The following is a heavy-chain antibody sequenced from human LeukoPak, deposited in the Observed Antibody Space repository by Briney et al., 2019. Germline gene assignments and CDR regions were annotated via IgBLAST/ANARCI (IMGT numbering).Heavy chain of an antibody. CDR1: GGSISNYY. Sequence: SETLSLTCTASGGSISNYYWSWIRQPAGKGLEWIGRIYTSGTTHYNPSLKSRVTMSVDTSKNQFSLNLSSVTAADTAVYYCARFSSIAAAFDYWGLGTLVTVSS. CDR2: IYTSGTT. J-gene: IGHJ4*02. CDR3: ARFSSIAAAFDY. D-gene: IGHD6-13*01. V-gene: IGHV4-4*07.